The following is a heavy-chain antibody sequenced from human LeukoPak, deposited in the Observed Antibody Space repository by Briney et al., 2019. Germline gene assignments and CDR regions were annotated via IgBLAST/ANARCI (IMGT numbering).Heavy chain of an antibody. CDR2: IKQDGSEK. V-gene: IGHV3-7*01. Sequence: GGSLRLSCAASGFTFSSYWMTWVRHLPGKGLEWVAKIKQDGSEKYYVDSVKGRFTISRDNTRDSLYLQMNSLRAEDTAVYYCASDSSGYFDYWGQGTLVTVSS. CDR1: GFTFSSYW. D-gene: IGHD3-22*01. CDR3: ASDSSGYFDY. J-gene: IGHJ4*02.